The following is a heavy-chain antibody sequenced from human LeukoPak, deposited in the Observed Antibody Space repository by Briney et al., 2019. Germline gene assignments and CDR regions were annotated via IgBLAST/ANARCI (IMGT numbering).Heavy chain of an antibody. CDR1: GGSISGYY. CDR2: IYYNGIS. CDR3: VRSGPYWNYYGMDV. J-gene: IGHJ6*02. V-gene: IGHV4-59*01. Sequence: SETLSLTCTVSGGSISGYYWSWIRQPPGKGLEWIAYIYYNGISNYNPSLKSRVIISVDTSKNHFSLNLSSVTAADTAVYYCVRSGPYWNYYGMDVWGQGTTVTVSS. D-gene: IGHD2-8*02.